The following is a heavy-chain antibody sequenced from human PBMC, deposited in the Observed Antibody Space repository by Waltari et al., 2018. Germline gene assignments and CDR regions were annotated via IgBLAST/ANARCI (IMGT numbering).Heavy chain of an antibody. CDR3: VTVGSSIQAFDYFDN. D-gene: IGHD3-3*02. CDR1: GVSIPSGSHS. J-gene: IGHJ4*02. Sequence: QVQLQESGPGLVKPSQTLSLTCSVYGVSIPSGSHSRRWIRQPAGKGLEWIGHIYTSGSTKYNPSLKRRVTISVDTSKNQCSLRLSSVTAADTAVYYCVTVGSSIQAFDYFDNGGQGTLVTVSS. CDR2: IYTSGST. V-gene: IGHV4-61*02.